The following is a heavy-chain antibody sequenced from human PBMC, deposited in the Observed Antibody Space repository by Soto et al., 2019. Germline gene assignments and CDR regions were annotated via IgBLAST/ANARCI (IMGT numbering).Heavy chain of an antibody. J-gene: IGHJ3*02. CDR3: ARMGTTVTTFAFDI. CDR2: INHSGST. Sequence: QVQLQQWGAGLLKPSETLSLTCAVYGGSFSGYYWSWIRQPPRKGLEWIGEINHSGSTNYNPSLKSRVTISVDTSKNQFSLKLSSVTAADTAVYYCARMGTTVTTFAFDIWGQGTMVTVSS. V-gene: IGHV4-34*01. D-gene: IGHD4-17*01. CDR1: GGSFSGYY.